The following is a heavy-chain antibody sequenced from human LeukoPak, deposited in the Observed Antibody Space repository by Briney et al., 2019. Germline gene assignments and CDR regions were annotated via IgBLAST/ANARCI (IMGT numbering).Heavy chain of an antibody. CDR1: GFTFSSYS. CDR3: ARDLRSWYYFDY. J-gene: IGHJ4*02. CDR2: ISSSSSYI. V-gene: IGHV3-21*01. D-gene: IGHD6-13*01. Sequence: GGSLRLSCAASGFTFSSYSMNWVRQAPGKGLEWVSSISSSSSYIYYADSVKGRFTISRDNAKNSLYLQMNSLRAEDTAVYYCARDLRSWYYFDYWGQGTLVTVSS.